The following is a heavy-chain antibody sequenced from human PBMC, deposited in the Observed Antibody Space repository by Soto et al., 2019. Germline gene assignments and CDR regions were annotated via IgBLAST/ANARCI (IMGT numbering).Heavy chain of an antibody. CDR1: GFSLSTSGMC. V-gene: IGHV2-70*01. Sequence: GAGPTLVNPTQNLTLTCTFSGFSLSTSGMCVSWIRQPPGKALEWLALIDWDDDKYYSTSLKTRLTISKDTSKNQVVLTMTNMDPVDTATYYCARISPLAAAGRDVYFDYWGQGTLVTVSS. D-gene: IGHD6-13*01. J-gene: IGHJ4*02. CDR3: ARISPLAAAGRDVYFDY. CDR2: IDWDDDK.